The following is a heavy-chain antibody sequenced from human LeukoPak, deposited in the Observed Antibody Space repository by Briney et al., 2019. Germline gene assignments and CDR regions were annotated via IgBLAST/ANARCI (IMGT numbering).Heavy chain of an antibody. CDR2: ISSSSSYI. J-gene: IGHJ4*02. Sequence: GGSLRLSCAASGFTFSSYSMNWVRQAPGKGLEWVSSISSSSSYIYYADSVRGRFTISRDNAKNSLYLQMNSLRAEDTAVYYCARTPTADWLPPGWGQGTLVTVSS. CDR1: GFTFSSYS. D-gene: IGHD3-9*01. CDR3: ARTPTADWLPPG. V-gene: IGHV3-21*01.